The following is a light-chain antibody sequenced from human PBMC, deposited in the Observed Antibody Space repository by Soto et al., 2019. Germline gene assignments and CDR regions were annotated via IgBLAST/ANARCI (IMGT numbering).Light chain of an antibody. J-gene: IGKJ2*01. CDR2: GAS. CDR1: QSVSSD. CDR3: QQYDDWPPYT. V-gene: IGKV3D-15*01. Sequence: ETVMTQSPATLSVSPGESVTLSCRASQSVSSDLAWYQQKPGQAPRLLIYGASTRATGIPARFSGSGSGTEFTLTISSLQSEDFAVYYCQQYDDWPPYTFGQGTKLEIK.